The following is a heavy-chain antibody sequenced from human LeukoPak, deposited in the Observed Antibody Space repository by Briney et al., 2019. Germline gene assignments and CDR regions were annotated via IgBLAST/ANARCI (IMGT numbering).Heavy chain of an antibody. CDR1: GGSVNNYY. CDR3: AGHAAISAAGKTPFDS. V-gene: IGHV4-59*08. D-gene: IGHD6-13*01. CDR2: IYRGST. J-gene: IGHJ4*02. Sequence: SETLSLASTVSGGSVNNYYRSWIRQPPGKGLDWIGYIYRGSTKYNPSLKSRVTISMDTSQNQIYLRLLSVTAADTAVYYCAGHAAISAAGKTPFDSWRQGRMPTVCS.